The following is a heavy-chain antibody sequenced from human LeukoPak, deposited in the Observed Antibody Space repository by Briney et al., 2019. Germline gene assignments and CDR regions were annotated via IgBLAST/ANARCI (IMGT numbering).Heavy chain of an antibody. CDR1: GITFSNYW. J-gene: IGHJ3*02. D-gene: IGHD3-10*01. Sequence: PGGPLSLSCAASGITFSNYWMSWVRQAPGKGLEWVANINPDGSEKNYAHSVKGRFTISRDNAKNSLSLQMNSLRAEDMAVYYCATEPGIGYAFDIWGQGRMVTVSS. CDR3: ATEPGIGYAFDI. CDR2: INPDGSEK. V-gene: IGHV3-7*01.